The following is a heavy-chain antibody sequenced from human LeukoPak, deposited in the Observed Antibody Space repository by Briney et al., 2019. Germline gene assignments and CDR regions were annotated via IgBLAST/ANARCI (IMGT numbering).Heavy chain of an antibody. CDR3: ARGGIGGGYTFDY. J-gene: IGHJ4*02. V-gene: IGHV1-69*01. CDR2: IIPIFGTA. D-gene: IGHD5-24*01. CDR1: GGTFSSYA. Sequence: SVKVSCKASGGTFSSYAISWVRQAPGQGLEWMGGIIPIFGTANYAQKLQGRVTITADESTSTAYMELSSLRSEDTAVYYCARGGIGGGYTFDYWGQGTLVTVSS.